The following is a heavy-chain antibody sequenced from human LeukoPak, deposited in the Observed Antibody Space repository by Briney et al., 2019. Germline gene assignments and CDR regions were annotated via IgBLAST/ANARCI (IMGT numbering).Heavy chain of an antibody. CDR2: INPNSGGT. Sequence: ASVKVSCKASGYTFTGYYMHWVRQAPGQGLEWMGWINPNSGGTNYAQKFQGRVTMTRDTSISTAYMELSRLRSDDTAVYYCARDLPGIAAPKRGFQHWGQGTLVTVSS. CDR3: ARDLPGIAAPKRGFQH. D-gene: IGHD6-13*01. V-gene: IGHV1-2*02. J-gene: IGHJ1*01. CDR1: GYTFTGYY.